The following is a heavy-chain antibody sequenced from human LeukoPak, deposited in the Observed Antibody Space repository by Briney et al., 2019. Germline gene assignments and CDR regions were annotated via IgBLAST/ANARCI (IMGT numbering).Heavy chain of an antibody. D-gene: IGHD3-10*01. Sequence: GGSLRLSCAASGFTFGSYWMSWVRQAPGKGLEWVANIKQDGREKNYVDSVKGRFTISRDIAKNSLYLQMNSLRAEDTAVYYCAKGFGELSWGQGALVTVSS. V-gene: IGHV3-7*04. J-gene: IGHJ5*02. CDR3: AKGFGELS. CDR2: IKQDGREK. CDR1: GFTFGSYW.